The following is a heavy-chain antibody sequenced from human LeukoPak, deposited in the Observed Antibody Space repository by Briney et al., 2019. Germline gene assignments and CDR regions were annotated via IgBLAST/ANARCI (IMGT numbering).Heavy chain of an antibody. D-gene: IGHD3-3*01. J-gene: IGHJ6*04. CDR2: IYYSGST. CDR3: ARSRFGVAKSGMDV. CDR1: GYSISSGYY. Sequence: PSETLSLTCTVSGYSISSGYYWSWIRQPPGKGLEWIGYIYYSGSTYYNPSLKSRVTISVDTSKNQFSLKLSSVTAADTAVYYCARSRFGVAKSGMDVWGKGTTVTVSS. V-gene: IGHV4-30-4*08.